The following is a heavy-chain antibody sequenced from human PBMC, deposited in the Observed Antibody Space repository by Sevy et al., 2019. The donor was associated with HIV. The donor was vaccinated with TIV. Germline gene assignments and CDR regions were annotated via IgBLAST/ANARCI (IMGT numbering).Heavy chain of an antibody. V-gene: IGHV4-39*01. CDR2: IYNSGNT. D-gene: IGHD2-15*01. Sequence: SETLSLTCSVSGDSIGSSSYYWGWVRQPPGKGLEWLGHIYNSGNTYYHPSLQSRVTISVDTSKNQFSLRLGSVTAADTAVYYCARHVGAAVDRFDPWGQGTLVTVSS. J-gene: IGHJ5*02. CDR1: GDSIGSSSYY. CDR3: ARHVGAAVDRFDP.